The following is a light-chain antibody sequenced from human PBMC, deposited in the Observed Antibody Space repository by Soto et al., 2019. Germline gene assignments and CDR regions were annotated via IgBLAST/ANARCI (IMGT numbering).Light chain of an antibody. Sequence: EIVMTQSPATLSVSPGDRATLSCRANQSVSSNLAWYQQKPGQAPRLLISGASTRATGIPDRFSGSGSGTEFTLTISSLQSEDFAVYYCQQYYNWPVTFGGGTKVEIK. CDR2: GAS. CDR3: QQYYNWPVT. CDR1: QSVSSN. J-gene: IGKJ4*01. V-gene: IGKV3-15*01.